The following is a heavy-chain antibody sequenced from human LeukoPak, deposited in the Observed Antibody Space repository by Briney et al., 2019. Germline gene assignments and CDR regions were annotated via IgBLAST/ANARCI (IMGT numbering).Heavy chain of an antibody. Sequence: SSETLSLTCTVSGGSISSYYWSWIRQPPGKGLEWIGYIYYSGSTYYNPSLKSRVTISVDKSKNQFSLKLSSVTAADTAVYYCARDRHGPIDYWGQGTLVTVSS. V-gene: IGHV4-59*12. J-gene: IGHJ4*02. CDR1: GGSISSYY. CDR3: ARDRHGPIDY. CDR2: IYYSGST.